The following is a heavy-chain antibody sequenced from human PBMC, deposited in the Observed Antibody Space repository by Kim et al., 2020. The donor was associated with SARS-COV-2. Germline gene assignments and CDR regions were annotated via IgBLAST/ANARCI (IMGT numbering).Heavy chain of an antibody. CDR1: GFTFSSYG. J-gene: IGHJ3*02. V-gene: IGHV3-33*01. CDR2: IWYDGSNK. Sequence: GGSLRLSCAASGFTFSSYGMHWVRQAPGKGLEWVAVIWYDGSNKYYADSVKGRFTISRDNSKNTLYLQMNSLRAEDTAVYYCARDKIGGYCSGGSCYSDAFDIWGQGTMVTVSS. CDR3: ARDKIGGYCSGGSCYSDAFDI. D-gene: IGHD2-15*01.